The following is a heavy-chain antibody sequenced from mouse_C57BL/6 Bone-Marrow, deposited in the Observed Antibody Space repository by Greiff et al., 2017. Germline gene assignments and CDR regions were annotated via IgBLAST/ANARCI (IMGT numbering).Heavy chain of an antibody. Sequence: VQRVESGAELARPGASVKLSCKASGYTFTSYGISWVKQRTGQGLEWIGEIYPRSGNPYYNEKFKGKATLTADKSSSTAYMELRSLTSEDSAVYFCARCGGPLDYWGQGTTLTVSS. D-gene: IGHD1-1*02. J-gene: IGHJ2*01. CDR2: IYPRSGNP. CDR3: ARCGGPLDY. V-gene: IGHV1-81*01. CDR1: GYTFTSYG.